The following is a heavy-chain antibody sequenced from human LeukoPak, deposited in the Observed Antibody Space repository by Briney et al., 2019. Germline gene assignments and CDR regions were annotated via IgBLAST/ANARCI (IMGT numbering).Heavy chain of an antibody. CDR2: INAGNGNT. D-gene: IGHD4-17*01. CDR1: GYTFTSYG. Sequence: ASVKVSCKASGYTFTSYGISWVGQAPGQGLEWMGWINAGNGNTKYSQKFQGRVTITRDTSASTAYMELSSLRSEDTAVYYCARPNYYGDYAQYYFDYWGQGTLVTVSS. V-gene: IGHV1-3*01. CDR3: ARPNYYGDYAQYYFDY. J-gene: IGHJ4*02.